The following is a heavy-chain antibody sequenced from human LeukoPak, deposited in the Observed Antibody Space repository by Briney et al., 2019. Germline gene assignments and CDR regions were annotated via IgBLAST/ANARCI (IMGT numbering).Heavy chain of an antibody. CDR3: ARVKAVAFNEGFDP. CDR2: INHSGST. Sequence: PSETLSLTCAVYGGSFSGYYWSWIRQPPGKGLEWIGEINHSGSTNYNPSLKSRVTISVDTSKNQFSLKLSSVTAADTAVYYCARVKAVAFNEGFDPWGQGTLVTVSS. D-gene: IGHD6-19*01. V-gene: IGHV4-34*01. J-gene: IGHJ5*02. CDR1: GGSFSGYY.